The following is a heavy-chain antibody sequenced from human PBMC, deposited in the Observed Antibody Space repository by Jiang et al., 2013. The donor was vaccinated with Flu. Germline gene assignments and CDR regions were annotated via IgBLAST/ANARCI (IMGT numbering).Heavy chain of an antibody. D-gene: IGHD3-10*02. CDR3: ARDMSIRD. V-gene: IGHV4-39*07. CDR2: IYYTGTT. J-gene: IGHJ4*02. CDR1: GGSISSSHYY. Sequence: GSGLVKPSETLSVTCTVSGGSISSSHYYWGWIRQPPGKGLEWLGSIYYTGTTYYNPSLKSRVILSVDTSKNQFSLNLKPVSAADTAVYFCARDMSIRDWGQGIPVTVSS.